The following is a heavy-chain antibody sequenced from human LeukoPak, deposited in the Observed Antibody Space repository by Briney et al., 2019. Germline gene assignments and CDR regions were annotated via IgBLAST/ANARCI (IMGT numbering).Heavy chain of an antibody. CDR1: TFTFSSYT. Sequence: PGGSLRLSCATSTFTFSSYTMNWVRQAPGKGLEWVSSISPSGNSKYHADSVKGRFTISRDNAENSLYMQMNSLRAEDTGVYYCVRDLLGESGAGGYWGQGALVTVSS. CDR2: ISPSGNSK. CDR3: VRDLLGESGAGGY. V-gene: IGHV3-21*01. J-gene: IGHJ4*02. D-gene: IGHD3-10*01.